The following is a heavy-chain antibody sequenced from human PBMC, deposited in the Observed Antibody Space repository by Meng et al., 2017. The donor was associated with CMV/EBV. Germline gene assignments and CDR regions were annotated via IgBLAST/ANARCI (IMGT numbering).Heavy chain of an antibody. Sequence: GGSLRLSCAASGFTFSSYSMNWVRQAPGKGLEWVSSISSSSSYIYYADSVKGRFTISRDNAKNSLYLQMNSLRAEDTAVYYCARAPLRFLEWLWDYWGQGTLVTVSS. CDR3: ARAPLRFLEWLWDY. J-gene: IGHJ4*02. CDR2: ISSSSSYI. V-gene: IGHV3-21*01. CDR1: GFTFSSYS. D-gene: IGHD3-3*01.